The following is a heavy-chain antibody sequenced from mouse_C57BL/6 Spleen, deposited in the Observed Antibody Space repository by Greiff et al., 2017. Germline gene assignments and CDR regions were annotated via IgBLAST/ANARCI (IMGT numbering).Heavy chain of an antibody. D-gene: IGHD2-4*01. CDR2: ISDGGSYT. J-gene: IGHJ3*01. CDR3: ARVDYDSAWFAY. V-gene: IGHV5-4*01. Sequence: EVHLVESGGGLVKPGGSLKLSCAASGFTFSSYAMSWVRQTPEKRLEWVATISDGGSYTYYPDNVKGRFTISRDNAKNNLYLQMSHLKSEDTAMYYCARVDYDSAWFAYWGQGTLVTVSA. CDR1: GFTFSSYA.